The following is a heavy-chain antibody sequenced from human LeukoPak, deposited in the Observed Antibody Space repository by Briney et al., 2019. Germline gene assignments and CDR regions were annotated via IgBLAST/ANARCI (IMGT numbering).Heavy chain of an antibody. V-gene: IGHV3-74*01. Sequence: GGPLRLSCAASGFTFSSYWMHWVRQAPGKGLVWVSRINSDGSSTNYADSVKGRFTISRDNAKNTLYLQMNRLRAEDTAVYYCARVRGYNYGYNYWGQGTLVTVSS. D-gene: IGHD5-18*01. CDR1: GFTFSSYW. J-gene: IGHJ4*02. CDR3: ARVRGYNYGYNY. CDR2: INSDGSST.